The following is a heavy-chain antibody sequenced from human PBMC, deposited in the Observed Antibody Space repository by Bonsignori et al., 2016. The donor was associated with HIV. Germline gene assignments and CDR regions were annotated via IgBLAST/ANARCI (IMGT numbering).Heavy chain of an antibody. V-gene: IGHV3-7*03. J-gene: IGHJ3*02. CDR1: GFTFSNYW. Sequence: GESLKISCAASGFTFSNYWMTWVRQAPGKGLEWVANIKQDGSDKYYVDSVKGRFTISRDNAKNSLYLQMNSLRVDDTAVYYCASGIYYDISGYRNDAFDIWGQGTMVTVSS. CDR3: ASGIYYDISGYRNDAFDI. CDR2: IKQDGSDK. D-gene: IGHD3-22*01.